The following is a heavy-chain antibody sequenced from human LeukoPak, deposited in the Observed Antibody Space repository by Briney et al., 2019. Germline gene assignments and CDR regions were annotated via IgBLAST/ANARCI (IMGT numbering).Heavy chain of an antibody. V-gene: IGHV4-34*01. Sequence: SETLSLTRAVYGGSLSADYWTWIRQPPGKGLEWIGEINYSGTTNYNPSLKSRVTISADTSKNQFSLKVTSVTAADTALYYCVRWLAAVPKMFDPWGQGTLVTVSS. D-gene: IGHD6-13*01. CDR1: GGSLSADY. CDR3: VRWLAAVPKMFDP. J-gene: IGHJ5*02. CDR2: INYSGTT.